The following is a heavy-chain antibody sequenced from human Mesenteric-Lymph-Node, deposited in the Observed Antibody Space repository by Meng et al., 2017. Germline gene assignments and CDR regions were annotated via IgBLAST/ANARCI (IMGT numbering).Heavy chain of an antibody. Sequence: GGSLRLSCAASGFTFSSYAMHWVRQAPGKGLEWVAVISYDGSNKYYADSVKGRFTISRDNAKNSLYLQMNSLRAEDTALYYCASISSGYRDAFDIWGQGTMVTVSS. J-gene: IGHJ3*02. CDR1: GFTFSSYA. CDR3: ASISSGYRDAFDI. D-gene: IGHD3-22*01. V-gene: IGHV3-30*07. CDR2: ISYDGSNK.